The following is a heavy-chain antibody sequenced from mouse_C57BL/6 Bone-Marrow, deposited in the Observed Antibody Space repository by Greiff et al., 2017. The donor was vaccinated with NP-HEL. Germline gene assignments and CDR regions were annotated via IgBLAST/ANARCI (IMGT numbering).Heavy chain of an antibody. V-gene: IGHV1-55*01. J-gene: IGHJ2*01. CDR1: GYTFTSYW. CDR2: IYPGSGST. CDR3: ARSGSKTWKFDY. Sequence: QVQLKQPGAELVKPGASVKMSCKASGYTFTSYWITWVKQRPGQGLEWIGDIYPGSGSTNYNEKFKSKATLTVDTSSSTAYMQLSSLTSEDSAVYYCARSGSKTWKFDYWGQGTTLTVSS. D-gene: IGHD1-1*01.